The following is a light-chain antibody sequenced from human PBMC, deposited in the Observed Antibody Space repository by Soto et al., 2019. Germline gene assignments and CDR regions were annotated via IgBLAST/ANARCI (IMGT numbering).Light chain of an antibody. CDR2: AAS. J-gene: IGKJ4*01. V-gene: IGKV1-27*01. CDR3: QKCKIAPLT. Sequence: DIQMTQSPSSLSAFVGDTVTITCRARQDISNFLAWYQQKPGKVPKLLISAASPLQSGDPSRFSGSGSVTALTLTISSRQPEDVATYDWQKCKIAPLTFGGGTKVEMK. CDR1: QDISNF.